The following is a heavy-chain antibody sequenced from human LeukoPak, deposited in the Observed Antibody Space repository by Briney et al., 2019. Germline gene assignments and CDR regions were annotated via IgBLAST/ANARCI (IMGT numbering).Heavy chain of an antibody. CDR1: GFTSSNYA. V-gene: IGHV3-23*01. CDR3: ARALSQQLIRYSQD. CDR2: ISGSGANS. J-gene: IGHJ1*01. D-gene: IGHD1-1*01. Sequence: GGSLRLSCAASGFTSSNYAMSWVRQTPGKGLEWVSGISGSGANSYYADSVKGRFTISRDNSKNTLYLQMNSLRADDTAIYYCARALSQQLIRYSQDWGQGTLVTVSS.